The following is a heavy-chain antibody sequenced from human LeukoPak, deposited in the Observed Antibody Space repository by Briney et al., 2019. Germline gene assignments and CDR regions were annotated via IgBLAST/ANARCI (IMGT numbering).Heavy chain of an antibody. CDR3: AREIAAAGTSDY. CDR1: GGTFSSYA. J-gene: IGHJ4*02. CDR2: IIPILGIA. V-gene: IGHV1-69*04. Sequence: GASVKVSCKASGGTFSSYAISWVRQAPGQGLEWMGRIIPILGIANYAQKFQGRVTITADKSTSTAYMELSSLRSEDTAVYYCAREIAAAGTSDYWGQGTLVTVSS. D-gene: IGHD6-13*01.